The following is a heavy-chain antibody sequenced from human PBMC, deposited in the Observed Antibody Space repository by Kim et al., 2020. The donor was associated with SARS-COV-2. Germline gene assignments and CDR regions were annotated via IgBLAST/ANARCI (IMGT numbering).Heavy chain of an antibody. Sequence: GGSLRLSCAASGFTFSSFAMGWVRQAPGKGLEWVSTVVGSDAETYYGNSVRGRFTVSRDNSKKMLYLQMISLRVEDTALYFCVNGDDLHGSGRGIYYFDSWGQGTLVTVSS. V-gene: IGHV3-23*01. D-gene: IGHD3-10*01. J-gene: IGHJ4*02. CDR2: VVGSDAET. CDR1: GFTFSSFA. CDR3: VNGDDLHGSGRGIYYFDS.